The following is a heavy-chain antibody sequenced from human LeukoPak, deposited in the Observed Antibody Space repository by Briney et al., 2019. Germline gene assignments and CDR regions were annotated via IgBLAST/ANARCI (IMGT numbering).Heavy chain of an antibody. CDR3: AREERYCNSTSCYYYYYYYMDV. J-gene: IGHJ6*03. D-gene: IGHD2-2*01. CDR2: INHSGST. V-gene: IGHV4-34*01. CDR1: GGSFSGYY. Sequence: SETLSLTCAVYGGSFSGYYWSWIRQPPGKGLEWIGEINHSGSTNHNPSLKSRVTISVDTSKNQFSLKLSSVTAADTAVYYCAREERYCNSTSCYYYYYYYMDVWGKGTTVTVSS.